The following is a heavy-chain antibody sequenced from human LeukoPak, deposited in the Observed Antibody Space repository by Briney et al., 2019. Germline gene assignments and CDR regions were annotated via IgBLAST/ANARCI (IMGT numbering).Heavy chain of an antibody. CDR1: GGSISSGSYY. J-gene: IGHJ5*02. CDR3: AREAVDTAMGSGWFDP. D-gene: IGHD5-18*01. Sequence: SQTLSLTCTVSGGSISSGSYYWSWIRQPAGKGLEWIGRIYTSGSTNYNPSLKSRVTISVDTSKNQSSLKLSSVTAADTAVYYCAREAVDTAMGSGWFDPWGQGTLVTVSS. CDR2: IYTSGST. V-gene: IGHV4-61*02.